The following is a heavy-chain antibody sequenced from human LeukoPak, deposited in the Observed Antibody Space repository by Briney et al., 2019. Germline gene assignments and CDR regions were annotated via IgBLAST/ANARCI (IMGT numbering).Heavy chain of an antibody. Sequence: PGGSLRLSCAASGLTFSDYAMSWVRQAPGQGLEWVSGISGSAQRTYYADSVKGRFTIPRDNFKRTLYLEMNSLRAEDTAVYYCAKRYIANTGPIDYWGQGTLVTVSS. CDR1: GLTFSDYA. CDR2: ISGSAQRT. D-gene: IGHD1-1*01. V-gene: IGHV3-23*01. CDR3: AKRYIANTGPIDY. J-gene: IGHJ4*02.